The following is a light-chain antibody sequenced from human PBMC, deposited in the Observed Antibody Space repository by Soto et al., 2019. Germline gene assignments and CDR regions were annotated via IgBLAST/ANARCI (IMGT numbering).Light chain of an antibody. CDR2: DAS. Sequence: EIVLTQSPVTLSLSPGERATLSCRASQSVRTYLAWYQVKPGQAPRLLIYDASSRASGVPARFSGSGSGTDFTLTISSLEPEDFELYYCQQRNSWPPITFGQGTRLEIK. V-gene: IGKV3-11*01. J-gene: IGKJ5*01. CDR3: QQRNSWPPIT. CDR1: QSVRTY.